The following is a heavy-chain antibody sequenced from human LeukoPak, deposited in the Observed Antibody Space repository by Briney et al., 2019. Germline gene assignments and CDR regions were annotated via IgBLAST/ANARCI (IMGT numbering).Heavy chain of an antibody. CDR3: GRGGGYLVDH. Sequence: SGGSLRLSCVGSGFSFSDSWMTWVRRAPGKGLEWVANINQGGSERNHVDSVKGRFTISRDDARTSLFLQMNSLRAEDTGVYYCGRGGGYLVDHWGQGTLVTVST. V-gene: IGHV3-7*01. CDR2: INQGGSER. D-gene: IGHD1-1*01. J-gene: IGHJ4*02. CDR1: GFSFSDSW.